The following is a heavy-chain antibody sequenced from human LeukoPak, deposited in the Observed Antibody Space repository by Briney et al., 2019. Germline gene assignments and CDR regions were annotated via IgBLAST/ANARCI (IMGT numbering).Heavy chain of an antibody. D-gene: IGHD3-10*01. V-gene: IGHV3-33*01. Sequence: GGSLRLPCTASGFNFGRFGMHWVRQAPGQGPEWVAVLWFDGSKEFYAESVKGRFNISRDNSKDTPYLHMSNLRAGDTAMYYCVRGGENFFDYWGQGTLVTVSS. CDR1: GFNFGRFG. CDR2: LWFDGSKE. CDR3: VRGGENFFDY. J-gene: IGHJ4*02.